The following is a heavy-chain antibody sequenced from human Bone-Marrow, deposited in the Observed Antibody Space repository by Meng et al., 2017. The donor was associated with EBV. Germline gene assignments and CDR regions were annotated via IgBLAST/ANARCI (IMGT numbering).Heavy chain of an antibody. CDR2: ISRGGTSV. V-gene: IGHV3-11*01. J-gene: IGHJ5*01. D-gene: IGHD3-16*01. Sequence: VRLVVSGGDWVKPCGSVSLSVAASGFTFSDYYMSWIHQAPGKGLEWVSHISRGGTSVYYADSVKGRFTVSRDNAKNSLYLQMIGLSGDDTAVYFCVRGRMGYVTSWYDSWGQGTLVTVSS. CDR1: GFTFSDYY. CDR3: VRGRMGYVTSWYDS.